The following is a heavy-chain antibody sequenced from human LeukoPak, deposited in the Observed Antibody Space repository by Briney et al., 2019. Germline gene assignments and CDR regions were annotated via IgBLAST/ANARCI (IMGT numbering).Heavy chain of an antibody. J-gene: IGHJ4*02. CDR2: IYSGGST. D-gene: IGHD6-19*01. Sequence: PGGSLRLSCAAYGFTVSSNYMSWVRQAPGKGLEWVSVIYSGGSTYYADSVKGGFTISRDNSKNTLYLQMNSLRAEDTAVYYCAKDRQWLVPMFSFDYWGQGTLVTVSS. CDR1: GFTVSSNY. V-gene: IGHV3-53*01. CDR3: AKDRQWLVPMFSFDY.